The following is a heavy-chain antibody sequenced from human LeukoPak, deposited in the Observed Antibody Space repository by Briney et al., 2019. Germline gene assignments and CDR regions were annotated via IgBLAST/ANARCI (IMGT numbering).Heavy chain of an antibody. J-gene: IGHJ6*02. V-gene: IGHV3-43*01. CDR2: INWDGTIT. Sequence: PGGSLRLSCAASGLPSNYYTMFWVRQSPGKGLEWVSLINWDGTITYYGDSVKGRFTVSRDNSKNSLFLHMSRLRADDTALYYCAKAISREVYYYGLDVWGRGTTVTVSS. D-gene: IGHD2-2*01. CDR3: AKAISREVYYYGLDV. CDR1: GLPSNYYT.